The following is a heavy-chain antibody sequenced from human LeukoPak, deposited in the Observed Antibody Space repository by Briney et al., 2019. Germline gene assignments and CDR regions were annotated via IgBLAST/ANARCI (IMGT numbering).Heavy chain of an antibody. CDR1: GFTFSSYS. CDR2: ISSSSSTI. CDR3: ARVAGYCSSTSCYDYYYHGMDV. V-gene: IGHV3-48*04. Sequence: GGSLRLSCAASGFTFSSYSMNWVRQAPGKGLKWVSYISSSSSTIYYADSVKGRFTISRDNAKNSLYLQMNSLRAEDTAVYYCARVAGYCSSTSCYDYYYHGMDVWGQGTTVTVSS. D-gene: IGHD2-2*01. J-gene: IGHJ6*02.